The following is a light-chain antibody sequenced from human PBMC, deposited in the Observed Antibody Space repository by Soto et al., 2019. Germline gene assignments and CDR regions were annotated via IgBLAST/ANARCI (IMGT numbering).Light chain of an antibody. CDR2: GAS. J-gene: IGKJ1*01. Sequence: VLTQSPATLSLSPGERATLSCRASQSVSPYLAWYQQTPGRPPRLLISGASTRATGFPARFSGTGTGTDFTLTISSLQSEDFGVYYCQQYNNWPWTFGQGTKVDIK. CDR3: QQYNNWPWT. CDR1: QSVSPY. V-gene: IGKV3D-15*01.